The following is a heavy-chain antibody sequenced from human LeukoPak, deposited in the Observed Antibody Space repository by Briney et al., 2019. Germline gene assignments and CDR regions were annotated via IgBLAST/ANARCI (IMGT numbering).Heavy chain of an antibody. D-gene: IGHD1-26*01. V-gene: IGHV1-46*01. CDR2: INPSGGST. J-gene: IGHJ4*01. CDR1: GYTFTSYF. CDR3: ASTTTADH. Sequence: ASVKDSPKASGYTFTSYFVDWVRQAPGQGLEWMGVINPSGGSTRYAQKFQGRVIMAGHPSTRTVYMELSSLTSDDTAVYYCASTTTADHWG.